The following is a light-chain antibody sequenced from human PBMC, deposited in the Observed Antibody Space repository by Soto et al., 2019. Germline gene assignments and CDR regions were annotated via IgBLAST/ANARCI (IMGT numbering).Light chain of an antibody. Sequence: DIQMTQSPSSLSASVGDRVTITCRASQGISHFLAWYQQKPGKVPKLLIYAASTLQSGVPSRFSGSGSGTDFTLTIISLQPEDVATYYCQKYISVPCTFGQGTKVEIK. V-gene: IGKV1-27*01. J-gene: IGKJ1*01. CDR1: QGISHF. CDR3: QKYISVPCT. CDR2: AAS.